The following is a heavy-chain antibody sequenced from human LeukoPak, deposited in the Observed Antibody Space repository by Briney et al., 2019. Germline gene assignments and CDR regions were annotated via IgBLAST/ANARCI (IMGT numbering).Heavy chain of an antibody. Sequence: SETLSLTCAVYGGSFSGYYWSWIRQPPGKGLEWIGEINHSGSTNYNPSLKSRVTISVDTAKNQFSLKLSSVTAADTAVYYCARERARYYGPKKMDVWGKGTTVTVSS. V-gene: IGHV4-34*01. CDR1: GGSFSGYY. J-gene: IGHJ6*04. D-gene: IGHD3-10*01. CDR3: ARERARYYGPKKMDV. CDR2: INHSGST.